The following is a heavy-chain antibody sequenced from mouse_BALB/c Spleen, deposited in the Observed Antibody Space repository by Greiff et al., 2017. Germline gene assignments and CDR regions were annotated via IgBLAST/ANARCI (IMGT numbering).Heavy chain of an antibody. CDR2: ISYSGST. V-gene: IGHV3-8*02. CDR3: ARWGYGSSWYFDV. D-gene: IGHD1-1*01. CDR1: GDSITSGY. J-gene: IGHJ1*01. Sequence: VQLKESGPSLVKPSQTLSLTCSVTGDSITSGYWNWIRKFPGNKLEYMGYISYSGSTYYNPSLKSRISITRDTSKNQYYLQLNSVTTEDTATYYCARWGYGSSWYFDVWGAGTTVTVSS.